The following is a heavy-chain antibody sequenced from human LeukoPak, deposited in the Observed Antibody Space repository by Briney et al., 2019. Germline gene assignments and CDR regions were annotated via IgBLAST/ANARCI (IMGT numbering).Heavy chain of an antibody. D-gene: IGHD3-22*01. CDR3: ATSSGYRPSGYDSSGYCDAFDI. J-gene: IGHJ3*02. Sequence: ASVTVSCTVSGYTLTELSMHWVRQAPGKGLEWMGGFDPEDGETIYAQKFQGRVTMTEDTSTDTAYMELSSLRSEDTAVYYCATSSGYRPSGYDSSGYCDAFDIWGQGTMVTVSS. CDR2: FDPEDGET. CDR1: GYTLTELS. V-gene: IGHV1-24*01.